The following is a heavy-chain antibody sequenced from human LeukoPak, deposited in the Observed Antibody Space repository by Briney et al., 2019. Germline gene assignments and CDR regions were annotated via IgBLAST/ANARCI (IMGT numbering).Heavy chain of an antibody. J-gene: IGHJ3*02. V-gene: IGHV1-69*05. D-gene: IGHD3-3*01. CDR3: ARDRKWSAAIFDAFDI. CDR2: IIPIFGTA. Sequence: ASVKVSCKASGGTFSSYAISWVRQAPGQGLEWMGRIIPIFGTAIYAQKFQGRVTITTDESTSTAYMELSSLRSEDTAVYYCARDRKWSAAIFDAFDIWGQGTMVTVSS. CDR1: GGTFSSYA.